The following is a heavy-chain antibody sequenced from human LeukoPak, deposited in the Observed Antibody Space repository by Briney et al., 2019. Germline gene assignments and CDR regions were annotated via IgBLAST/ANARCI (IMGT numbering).Heavy chain of an antibody. CDR3: ASAPGGYRSY. J-gene: IGHJ4*02. Sequence: PGGSLRLSCAASGFTFSSYSMNWVRQAPGEGLEWVSYISSSSSTIYYADSVKGRFTISRDNAKNSLYLQMNSLRAEDTAVYYCASAPGGYRSYWGQGTLVTVSS. CDR2: ISSSSSTI. CDR1: GFTFSSYS. D-gene: IGHD3-16*02. V-gene: IGHV3-48*01.